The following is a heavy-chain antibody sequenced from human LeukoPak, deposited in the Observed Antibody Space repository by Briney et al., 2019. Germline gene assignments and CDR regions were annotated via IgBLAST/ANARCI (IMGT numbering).Heavy chain of an antibody. Sequence: PAASVKVSRKASGGTFSSYAISWVRQAPGQGLEWMGGIIPIFVTANYAQKFQGRVTITADESTSTAYMELSSLRSEDTAVYYCTQGYCSGGSCSNVDFDYWGQGTLVTVSS. CDR2: IIPIFVTA. D-gene: IGHD2-15*01. V-gene: IGHV1-69*13. CDR3: TQGYCSGGSCSNVDFDY. J-gene: IGHJ4*02. CDR1: GGTFSSYA.